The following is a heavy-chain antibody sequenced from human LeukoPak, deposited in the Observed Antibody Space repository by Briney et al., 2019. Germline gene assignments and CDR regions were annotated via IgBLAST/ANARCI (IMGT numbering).Heavy chain of an antibody. Sequence: GSSVKVSCKASACTFTSYAISWGRQAPGQGLEWMGGIIPIFGTANYAQKFQGRVTITTDESTSTAYMELSSLRSEDTAVYYCARDSSVEGATSRYCDYWGQGTLVTVSS. D-gene: IGHD1-26*01. V-gene: IGHV1-69*05. CDR3: ARDSSVEGATSRYCDY. J-gene: IGHJ4*02. CDR1: ACTFTSYA. CDR2: IIPIFGTA.